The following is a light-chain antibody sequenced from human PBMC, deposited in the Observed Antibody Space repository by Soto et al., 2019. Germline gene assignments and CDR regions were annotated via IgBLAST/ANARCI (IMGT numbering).Light chain of an antibody. V-gene: IGKV4-1*01. CDR1: HSVLYSSNNKNY. CDR2: WAS. CDR3: QQYFSSPLT. J-gene: IGKJ4*01. Sequence: DIVMTQSPDSLAVSLGERAAINCKSGHSVLYSSNNKNYLAWYQQKAGQPPKLLISWASTRESGVPDRFSGSGSGTDFTLTIRSLQAEDVAVYYCQQYFSSPLTFGGGTKVEIK.